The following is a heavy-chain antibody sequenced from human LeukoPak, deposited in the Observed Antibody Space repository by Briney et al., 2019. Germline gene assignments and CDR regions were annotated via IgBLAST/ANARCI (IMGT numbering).Heavy chain of an antibody. CDR1: GFTFSSYW. D-gene: IGHD2-8*01. J-gene: IGHJ6*02. CDR2: IKQDGSEK. V-gene: IGHV3-7*01. CDR3: ARDFPSLICDV. Sequence: QTGGSLRLSCAASGFTFSSYWLSWVRQAPGKGLEWVANIKQDGSEKYYVDSVKGRFTISRDNAKNSLYLQMNSLRAEDTAVYYCARDFPSLICDVWGQGTTVTVSS.